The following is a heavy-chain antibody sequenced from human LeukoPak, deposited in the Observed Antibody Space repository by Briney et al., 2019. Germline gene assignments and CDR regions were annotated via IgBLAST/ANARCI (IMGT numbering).Heavy chain of an antibody. CDR2: IKQDGSEK. V-gene: IGHV3-7*01. D-gene: IGHD3-22*01. CDR1: GFTFSSYA. J-gene: IGHJ4*02. Sequence: PGGSLRLSCAASGFTFSSYAMSWVRQAPGKGLEWVANIKQDGSEKYYVDSLKGRFTISRDNAKNSLYLQMNSLRAEDTAVYFCARASQYFDRSGFLDYWGQGTLVTVSS. CDR3: ARASQYFDRSGFLDY.